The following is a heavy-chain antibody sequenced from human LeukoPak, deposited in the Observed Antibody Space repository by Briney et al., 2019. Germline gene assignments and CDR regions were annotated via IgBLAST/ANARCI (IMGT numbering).Heavy chain of an antibody. V-gene: IGHV4-59*12. Sequence: SETLSLTCTVSGGSISSYSWKWIRQPPGNGLEWIGRIYGGNTNYNPSLKSRVTISVDTSKNQFSLKLSSVTAADTAVYYCARGKNYYGSGRVYYGMDVWGQGTTVTVSS. CDR2: IYGGNT. J-gene: IGHJ6*02. CDR1: GGSISSYS. D-gene: IGHD3-10*01. CDR3: ARGKNYYGSGRVYYGMDV.